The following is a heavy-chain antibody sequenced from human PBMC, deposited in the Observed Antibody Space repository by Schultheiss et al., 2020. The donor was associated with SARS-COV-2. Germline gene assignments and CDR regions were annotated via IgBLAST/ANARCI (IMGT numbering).Heavy chain of an antibody. CDR1: GFTFNNAW. CDR2: VKSETESGTI. Sequence: GGSLRLSCAASGFTFNNAWLTWVRQAPGKGLEWVGRVKSETESGTIEYAAPVKGRFLISRDDSSNTVYLQMNSLKIEDTAVYYCATGGNWLDPWGQGTLVTVSS. CDR3: ATGGNWLDP. V-gene: IGHV3-15*01. J-gene: IGHJ5*02. D-gene: IGHD3-16*01.